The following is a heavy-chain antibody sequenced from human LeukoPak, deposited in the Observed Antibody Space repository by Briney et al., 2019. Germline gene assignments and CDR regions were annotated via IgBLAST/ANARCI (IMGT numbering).Heavy chain of an antibody. CDR2: NGTA. CDR3: ARLGRADSGYYVAYDI. D-gene: IGHD3-22*01. V-gene: IGHV4-59*08. Sequence: SETLSLTCIVSGDSIISYYWSWIRQPPGKGLEWIGYNGTANYNPSLKSRVTMSVDTSRTQFSLKLSSVTAADTAFYYCARLGRADSGYYVAYDIWGQGTMVTVSS. J-gene: IGHJ3*02. CDR1: GDSIISYY.